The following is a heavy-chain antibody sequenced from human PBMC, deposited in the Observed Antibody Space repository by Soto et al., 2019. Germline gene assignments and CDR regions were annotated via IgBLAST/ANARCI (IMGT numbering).Heavy chain of an antibody. D-gene: IGHD4-17*01. J-gene: IGHJ4*02. CDR2: MYNTGST. Sequence: SGTPSLTCTVSRVSISDYFWSWVRQPPGKGLEWIGYMYNTGSTVYNPSFKSRVTISVDTSKNQFSLKLNSVNAADTAVYYCARHDPLTTMTSSPGNLDYRGQGTLVTVSS. CDR3: ARHDPLTTMTSSPGNLDY. CDR1: RVSISDYF. V-gene: IGHV4-59*08.